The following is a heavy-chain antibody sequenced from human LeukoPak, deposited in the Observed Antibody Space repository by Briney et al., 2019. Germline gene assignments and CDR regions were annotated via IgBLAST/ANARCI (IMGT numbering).Heavy chain of an antibody. CDR1: GYTFTGYY. CDR2: INPNSGGT. D-gene: IGHD2-15*01. V-gene: IGHV1-2*02. CDR3: ARDSGSGGEDYMDV. J-gene: IGHJ6*03. Sequence: ASVKVSCKASGYTFTGYYMHRVRQAPGQGLEWMGWINPNSGGTNYAQKFQGRVTMTRDTSISTAYMELSRLRSDDTAVYYCARDSGSGGEDYMDVWGKGTTVTVSS.